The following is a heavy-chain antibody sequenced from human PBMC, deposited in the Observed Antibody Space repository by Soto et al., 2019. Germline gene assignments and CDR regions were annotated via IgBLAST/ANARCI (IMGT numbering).Heavy chain of an antibody. J-gene: IGHJ5*02. V-gene: IGHV3-30*18. D-gene: IGHD3-9*01. Sequence: QVQLVESGGGVVQPGRSLRLSCAASGFTFSSYGMHWVRQAPGKGLEWVAVISYDGSNKYYADSVKGRFTISRDNSKNTLYLQMNSLRAEDTAVYYCAKDYYDILTGYAWFDPWGQGTLVTVSS. CDR1: GFTFSSYG. CDR2: ISYDGSNK. CDR3: AKDYYDILTGYAWFDP.